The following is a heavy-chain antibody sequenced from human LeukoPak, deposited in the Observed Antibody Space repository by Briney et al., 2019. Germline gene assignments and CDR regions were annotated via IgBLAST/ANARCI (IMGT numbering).Heavy chain of an antibody. V-gene: IGHV3-53*01. D-gene: IGHD2/OR15-2a*01. CDR1: GFTVSSNY. Sequence: PGGSLRLSCAASGFTVSSNYMSWVRQAPGKGLEWVSVIYSGGSTYYADSVKGRFTISRDNSKNTLYLQMNSLRAEDTAVYYCARPPAFPYYFDYWGQGTLVTVSS. CDR2: IYSGGST. J-gene: IGHJ4*02. CDR3: ARPPAFPYYFDY.